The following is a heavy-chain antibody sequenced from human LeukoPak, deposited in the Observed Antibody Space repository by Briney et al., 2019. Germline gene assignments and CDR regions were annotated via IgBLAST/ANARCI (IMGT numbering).Heavy chain of an antibody. D-gene: IGHD3-16*01. CDR2: ISYDGNNI. V-gene: IGHV3-30-3*01. CDR3: ASISGASWGDY. CDR1: GFTFSTYA. Sequence: PGGALRLSCAASGFTFSTYALHWVRRAPGKGRAWVAVISYDGNNIYYVDSVKGRFTISRDNSKNTLYLQMNSLRAEDTAVYFCASISGASWGDYWGQGTLVTVSS. J-gene: IGHJ4*02.